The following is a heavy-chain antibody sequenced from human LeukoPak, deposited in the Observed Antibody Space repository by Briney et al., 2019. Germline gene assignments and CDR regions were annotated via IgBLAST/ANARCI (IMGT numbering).Heavy chain of an antibody. CDR3: GGNRGWYGVL. J-gene: IGHJ4*02. Sequence: GGSLRLSCAASGFTFSSYGMHWVRQAPGKGLEWVAFIRYDGSNKYYSDSVKGRFTISRDDPENTLYLQLTSLRVDDTAVYYCGGNRGWYGVLWGQGTLVTVTS. CDR1: GFTFSSYG. V-gene: IGHV3-30*02. CDR2: IRYDGSNK. D-gene: IGHD3-10*01.